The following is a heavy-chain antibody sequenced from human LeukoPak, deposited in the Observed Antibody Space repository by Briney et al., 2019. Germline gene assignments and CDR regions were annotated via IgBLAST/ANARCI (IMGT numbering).Heavy chain of an antibody. Sequence: ASVKVSCKVSGYTLTELSMHWVRQAPGKGLEWMGGFGPEDGETIYAQKFQGRVTMTEGTSTDTAYMELSRLRSDDTAVYYCARAVYCSSTSCYEFDPWGQGTLVTVSS. V-gene: IGHV1-24*01. CDR3: ARAVYCSSTSCYEFDP. D-gene: IGHD2-2*01. CDR1: GYTLTELS. CDR2: FGPEDGET. J-gene: IGHJ5*02.